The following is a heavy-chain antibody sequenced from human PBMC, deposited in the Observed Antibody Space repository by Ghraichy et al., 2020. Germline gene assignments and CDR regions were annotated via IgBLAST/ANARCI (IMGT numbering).Heavy chain of an antibody. CDR2: IYYSGST. Sequence: SETLSLTCTVSGGSISSSSYYWGWIRQPPGKGLEWIGSIYYSGSTYYNPSLKSRVTISVDTSKNQFSLKLSSVTAADTAVYYCARLFLGSSIGHWGQGTLVTVSS. J-gene: IGHJ1*01. CDR1: GGSISSSSYY. D-gene: IGHD1-26*01. V-gene: IGHV4-39*01. CDR3: ARLFLGSSIGH.